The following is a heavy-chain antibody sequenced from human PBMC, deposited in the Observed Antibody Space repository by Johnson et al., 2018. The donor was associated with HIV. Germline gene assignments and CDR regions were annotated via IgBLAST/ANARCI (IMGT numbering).Heavy chain of an antibody. CDR3: AREWGSADAFDI. D-gene: IGHD3-16*01. CDR1: GFTFSSYG. Sequence: QVQLVESGGGVVQPGGSLRLSCAASGFTFSSYGMHWVRQAPGKGLEWVAFIRYDGSNKYYADSVKGRFTISRDNSKNTLYRQMNSLRAEDTAVYYCAREWGSADAFDIWGQGTMVTVSS. V-gene: IGHV3-30*02. CDR2: IRYDGSNK. J-gene: IGHJ3*02.